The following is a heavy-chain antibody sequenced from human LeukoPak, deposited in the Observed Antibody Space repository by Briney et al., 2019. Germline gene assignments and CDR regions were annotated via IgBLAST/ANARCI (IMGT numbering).Heavy chain of an antibody. V-gene: IGHV4-59*01. CDR3: ASGRIAAAGTVWFDP. CDR1: GGSISSYY. D-gene: IGHD6-13*01. CDR2: IYYSGST. J-gene: IGHJ5*02. Sequence: PSETLSLTCTVSGGSISSYYWSWIRQPPGKGLEWIGYIYYSGSTNYNPSLKSRVTISVDTSKNQFSLKLSSVTAADTAVYYCASGRIAAAGTVWFDPWGQGTLVTVSS.